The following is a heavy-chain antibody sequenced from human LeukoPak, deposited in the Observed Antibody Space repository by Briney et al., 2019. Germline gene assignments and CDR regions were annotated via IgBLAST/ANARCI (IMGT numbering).Heavy chain of an antibody. V-gene: IGHV3-33*01. CDR1: GFTFSSYG. Sequence: GGSLRLSCGASGFTFSSYGMNWLRQAPGKGLEWVAVIWYDRSHKYYADSAKGRLNISRDNSNNTVSLQMDSLRVEDTALYYCARGLGGCGDRFCSYYFDHWGQGIQVTVSS. D-gene: IGHD2-21*02. CDR2: IWYDRSHK. CDR3: ARGLGGCGDRFCSYYFDH. J-gene: IGHJ4*02.